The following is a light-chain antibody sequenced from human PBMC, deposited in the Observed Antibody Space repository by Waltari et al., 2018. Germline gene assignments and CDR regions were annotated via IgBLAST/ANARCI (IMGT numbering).Light chain of an antibody. CDR1: SSDVGLFNR. V-gene: IGLV2-18*02. Sequence: QSALTQTPSVSGSPGQSVTISCTGTSSDVGLFNRVSWYQQAPGTAPKLIIYGVVSRPSGVPNRFSGSKSGNTASLTISGLQAEDQADYYCSSHTRRNTLIFGGGTKVTVL. J-gene: IGLJ2*01. CDR3: SSHTRRNTLI. CDR2: GVV.